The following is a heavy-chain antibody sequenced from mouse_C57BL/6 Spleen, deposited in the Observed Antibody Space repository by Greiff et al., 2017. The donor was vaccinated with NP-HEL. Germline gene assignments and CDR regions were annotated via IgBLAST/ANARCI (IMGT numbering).Heavy chain of an antibody. CDR2: IDPSDSYT. CDR3: ARETTGVPRGFAY. D-gene: IGHD1-1*01. J-gene: IGHJ3*01. V-gene: IGHV1-69*01. Sequence: QVQLQQPGAELVMPGASVKLSCKASGYTFTSYWMHWVKQRPGQGYWIGAIDPSDSYTNYKQKFKGKSTLTVDKSSSTAYMQLSSLTSEDSAVYYCARETTGVPRGFAYWGQGTLVTVSA. CDR1: GYTFTSYW.